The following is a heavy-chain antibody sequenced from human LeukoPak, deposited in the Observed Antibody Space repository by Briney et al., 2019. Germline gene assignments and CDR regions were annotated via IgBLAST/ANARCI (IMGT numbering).Heavy chain of an antibody. Sequence: GGSLRLSCAASGFTFSSYAMSWVRQAPGKGLEWVSAISGSGGSTYYADSVKGRFTISRDNSKNTLYLQMNSLRAEDTAVYYCAKLSSYYDFWGGYPASYYFAYWAREPWSPSPQ. V-gene: IGHV3-23*01. D-gene: IGHD3-3*01. J-gene: IGHJ4*02. CDR2: ISGSGGST. CDR3: AKLSSYYDFWGGYPASYYFAY. CDR1: GFTFSSYA.